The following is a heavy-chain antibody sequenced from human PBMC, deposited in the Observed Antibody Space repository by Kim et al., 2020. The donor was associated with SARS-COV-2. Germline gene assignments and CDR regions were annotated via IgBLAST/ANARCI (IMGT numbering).Heavy chain of an antibody. D-gene: IGHD3-22*01. CDR3: ARRGWPYDSRGGWFDP. J-gene: IGHJ5*02. CDR1: GGSISSSSYY. Sequence: SETLSLTCTVSGGSISSSSYYWGWIRQPPGKGLEWIGSIYYSGSTYYNPSLKSRVTISVDTSKNQFSLKLSSVTAADTAVYYCARRGWPYDSRGGWFDPWGQGTLVTVSS. CDR2: IYYSGST. V-gene: IGHV4-39*01.